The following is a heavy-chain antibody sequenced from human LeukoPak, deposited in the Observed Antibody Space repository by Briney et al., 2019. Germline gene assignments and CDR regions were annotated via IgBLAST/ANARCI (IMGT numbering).Heavy chain of an antibody. CDR3: ARDVDYDSSGVYWYFDL. D-gene: IGHD3-22*01. J-gene: IGHJ2*01. V-gene: IGHV3-21*01. Sequence: GGSLRLSCVASGFTFSSYWMHWVRQDPRKGLVWVSSISSSSSYIYYADSVKGRFTISRDNAKNSLYLQMNSLRAEDTAVYYCARDVDYDSSGVYWYFDLWGRGTLVTVSS. CDR2: ISSSSSYI. CDR1: GFTFSSYW.